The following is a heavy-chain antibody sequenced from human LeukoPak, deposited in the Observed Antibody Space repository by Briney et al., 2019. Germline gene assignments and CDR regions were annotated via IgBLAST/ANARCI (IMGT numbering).Heavy chain of an antibody. CDR3: ARDIDRVFNWFDP. CDR1: EYTFTDYA. V-gene: IGHV1-3*01. D-gene: IGHD6-13*01. Sequence: ASVTVSCKASEYTFTDYAINWVRQAPGQRLEWMGWINAGNGNTKYSQKFQGRVTITRDTSASTVYMELSSLRSEDTAVYYCARDIDRVFNWFDPWGQGTLVTVSS. CDR2: INAGNGNT. J-gene: IGHJ5*02.